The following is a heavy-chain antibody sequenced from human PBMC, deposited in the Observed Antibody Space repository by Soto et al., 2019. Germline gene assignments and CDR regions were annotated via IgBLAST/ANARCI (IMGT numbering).Heavy chain of an antibody. CDR2: TYYRSKWYN. CDR1: GDSVSSNSAA. CDR3: ARAAELELDYYYGMDV. D-gene: IGHD1-7*01. J-gene: IGHJ6*02. Sequence: TLSLTCAISGDSVSSNSAAWNWIRQSPSRGLEWLGRTYYRSKWYNDYAVSVKSRITINPDTSKNQFSLQLNSVTPEDTAVYYCARAAELELDYYYGMDVWGQGTTVTVSS. V-gene: IGHV6-1*01.